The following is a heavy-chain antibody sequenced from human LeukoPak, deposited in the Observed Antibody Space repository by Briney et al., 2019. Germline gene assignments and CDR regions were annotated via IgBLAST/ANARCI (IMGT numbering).Heavy chain of an antibody. D-gene: IGHD4-17*01. J-gene: IGHJ4*02. CDR3: ATLVTTGGY. CDR1: GGSISSYY. CDR2: IYYSGST. V-gene: IGHV4-59*12. Sequence: SETLSLTRTVSGGSISSYYWSWIRQPPGKGLEWIGYIYYSGSTNYNPSLKSQVTISVDTSKNQFSLKLSSVTAADTAVYYCATLVTTGGYWGQGTLVTVSS.